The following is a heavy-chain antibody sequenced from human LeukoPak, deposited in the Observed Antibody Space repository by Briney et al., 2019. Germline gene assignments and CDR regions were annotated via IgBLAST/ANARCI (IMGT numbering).Heavy chain of an antibody. CDR1: GFTFISYA. CDR2: ISGSGVNT. D-gene: IGHD3-22*01. V-gene: IGHV3-23*01. CDR3: AGGYDSSGYYIDAFDI. Sequence: GGSLRLSCAASGFTFISYAMSWVRQAPGKGLEWVSAISGSGVNTYYADSVKGRFTISRDNSKNTLYLQMNNLRAEDTAVYYCAGGYDSSGYYIDAFDIWGQGTMVTVSS. J-gene: IGHJ3*02.